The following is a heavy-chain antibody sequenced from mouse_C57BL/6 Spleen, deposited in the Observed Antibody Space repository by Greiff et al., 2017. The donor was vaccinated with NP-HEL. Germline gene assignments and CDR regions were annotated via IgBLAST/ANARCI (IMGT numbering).Heavy chain of an antibody. Sequence: QVQLQQPGAELVMPGASVKLSCKASGYTFTSYWMHWVKQRPGQGLEWIGEIDPSDSYTNYNQKFKGKSTLTVDKSSSTAYMQLSSLTSEDAAVYYCARWNSNYLGDYWGQGTSVTVSS. CDR3: ARWNSNYLGDY. J-gene: IGHJ4*01. V-gene: IGHV1-69*01. CDR1: GYTFTSYW. CDR2: IDPSDSYT. D-gene: IGHD2-5*01.